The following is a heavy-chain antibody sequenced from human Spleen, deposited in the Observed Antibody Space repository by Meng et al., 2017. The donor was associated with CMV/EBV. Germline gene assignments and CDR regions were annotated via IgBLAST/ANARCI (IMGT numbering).Heavy chain of an antibody. D-gene: IGHD1-26*01. CDR3: ARYSGSYYFDSVDY. CDR1: GGSISSYY. J-gene: IGHJ4*02. CDR2: IYTSGST. V-gene: IGHV4-4*07. Sequence: QVQLQESGPGLVRPSETLSLTRTVSGGSISSYYWSWIRQPAGKGLEWIGRIYTSGSTNYNPSLKSRVTMSVDTSKNQFSLKLSSVTAADTAVYYCARYSGSYYFDSVDYWGQGTLVTVSS.